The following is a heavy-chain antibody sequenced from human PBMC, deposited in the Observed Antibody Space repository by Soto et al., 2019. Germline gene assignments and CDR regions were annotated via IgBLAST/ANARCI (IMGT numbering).Heavy chain of an antibody. CDR3: ARDDEGGSDCDLGY. Sequence: QVQLVESGGGVVQPGRSLRLSCAVSGFILSSHAMHWVRQAPGKGLEWVALILSDGSNKYYADSVKGRFTTSRDNSKNTMYLQMNNLSVEDTAVYYCARDDEGGSDCDLGYWGQGALVTVSS. J-gene: IGHJ4*02. CDR1: GFILSSHA. CDR2: ILSDGSNK. V-gene: IGHV3-30-3*01. D-gene: IGHD1-26*01.